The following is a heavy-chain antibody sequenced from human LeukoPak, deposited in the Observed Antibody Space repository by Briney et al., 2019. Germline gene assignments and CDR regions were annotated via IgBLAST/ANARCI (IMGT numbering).Heavy chain of an antibody. CDR2: ISGSGGST. V-gene: IGHV3-23*01. D-gene: IGHD5-18*01. CDR1: GFTFSTYA. Sequence: PGGSLRVSCAASGFTFSTYAMSWVRQAPGKGLEWVSTISGSGGSTYYADSVKGRFTISRDNSKNTLYLQMNSLRAEDTAIYYCAKNEDTAIITPVGLDYWGQGTLVTVSS. J-gene: IGHJ4*02. CDR3: AKNEDTAIITPVGLDY.